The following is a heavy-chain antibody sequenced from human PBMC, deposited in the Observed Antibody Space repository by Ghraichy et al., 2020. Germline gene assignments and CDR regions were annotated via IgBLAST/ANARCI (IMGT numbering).Heavy chain of an antibody. D-gene: IGHD7-27*01. V-gene: IGHV3-43*01. CDR3: VKDVNWGINH. Sequence: GESLNISCATSGFIFKKNTMHWVRQPPGKGLEYISLIRGDGRDKYYAYSVRGRFTVSRDNSKNALYLQMNSLRSEDTALYFCVKDVNWGINHWGPGARVIVS. CDR2: IRGDGRDK. J-gene: IGHJ5*02. CDR1: GFIFKKNT.